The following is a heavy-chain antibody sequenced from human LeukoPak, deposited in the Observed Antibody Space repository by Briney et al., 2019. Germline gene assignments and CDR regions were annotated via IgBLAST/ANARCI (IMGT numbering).Heavy chain of an antibody. CDR3: ARTLPAAIPVGPPVYNWFDP. D-gene: IGHD2-2*02. V-gene: IGHV1-8*01. CDR2: MNPNSGNT. J-gene: IGHJ5*02. Sequence: ASVKVSCKASGYTFTSYDINWVRQATGQGLEWMGWMNPNSGNTGYAQKFQGRVTMTRNTSISTAYMELSSLRSEDTAVYYCARTLPAAIPVGPPVYNWFDPWGQGTLVTVSS. CDR1: GYTFTSYD.